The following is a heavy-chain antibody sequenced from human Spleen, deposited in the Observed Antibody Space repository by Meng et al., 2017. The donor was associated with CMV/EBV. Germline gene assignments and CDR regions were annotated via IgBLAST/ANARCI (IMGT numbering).Heavy chain of an antibody. J-gene: IGHJ4*02. D-gene: IGHD2-2*01. CDR1: GFTFRNYW. V-gene: IGHV3-7*01. Sequence: GESLKISCAASGFTFRNYWMTWVRQAPGKGLEWVANINQGGSEKHYLGSVRGRFTISRDNAKNSLYLQMNSLRAEDTAVYYCARDWGGYCSSTSCSCFDYWGQGTLVTVSS. CDR2: INQGGSEK. CDR3: ARDWGGYCSSTSCSCFDY.